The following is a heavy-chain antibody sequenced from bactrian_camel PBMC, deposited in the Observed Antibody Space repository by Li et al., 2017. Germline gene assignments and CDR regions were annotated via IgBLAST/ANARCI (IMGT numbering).Heavy chain of an antibody. V-gene: IGHV3S53*01. Sequence: HVQLVESGGGSELTGESLKLTCTGARYIFHYCDLIWYRQAPGKEREWVARITRDRWTTYSASVNERFFVSRDYAYTDLRLPTEVPTMVLQMNDLTTDDTAMYFCAADDPTDYFEAGTRPHCAFWGQGTQVTVS. CDR2: ITRDRWT. CDR3: AADDPTDYFEAGTRPHCAF. J-gene: IGHJ4*01. D-gene: IGHD4*01. CDR1: RYIFHYCD.